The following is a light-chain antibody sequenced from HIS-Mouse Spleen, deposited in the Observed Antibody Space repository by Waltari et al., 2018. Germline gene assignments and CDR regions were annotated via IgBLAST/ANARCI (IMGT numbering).Light chain of an antibody. J-gene: IGKJ1*01. V-gene: IGKV1-8*01. CDR2: AAS. Sequence: AIRMTQSPSSLSASTGDRVAITCRAGQGISSYLAWYQQKPGKAPKLLIYAASTLQSGVRTRFSGSGSGPDFTLTISCRQSEDFATYYCQQYYSYPPWTFGQGTKVESK. CDR3: QQYYSYPPWT. CDR1: QGISSY.